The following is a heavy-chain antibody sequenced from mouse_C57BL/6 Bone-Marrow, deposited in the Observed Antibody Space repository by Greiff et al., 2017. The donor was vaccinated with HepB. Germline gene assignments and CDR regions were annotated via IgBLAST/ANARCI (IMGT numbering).Heavy chain of an antibody. V-gene: IGHV5-6-5*01. Sequence: EVQLVESGGGLVKPGGSLKLSCAASGFTFSSYAMSWVRQTPEKRLEWVASISSGGSTYYPDSVKGRFTISSDNARNIPYLQMSSLRSEDTAMYYCARGGITTSYAMDYWGQGTSVTVSS. CDR3: ARGGITTSYAMDY. CDR1: GFTFSSYA. J-gene: IGHJ4*01. D-gene: IGHD2-4*01. CDR2: ISSGGST.